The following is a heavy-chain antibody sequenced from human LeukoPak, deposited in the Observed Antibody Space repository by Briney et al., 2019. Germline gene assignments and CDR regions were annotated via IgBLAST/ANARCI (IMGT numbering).Heavy chain of an antibody. V-gene: IGHV4-34*01. D-gene: IGHD3-3*01. CDR1: GGSFSGYY. Sequence: SSETLSLTCAVYGGSFSGYYWSWIRQPPGKGLEWIGEINHSGTTKYNPSLESRVTISVDTSKKQFSVKRRSVTAADTAVYYCARGTVYYDFWSGSSPGDYYYYMDVWDKGTTVTVSS. J-gene: IGHJ6*03. CDR2: INHSGTT. CDR3: ARGTVYYDFWSGSSPGDYYYYMDV.